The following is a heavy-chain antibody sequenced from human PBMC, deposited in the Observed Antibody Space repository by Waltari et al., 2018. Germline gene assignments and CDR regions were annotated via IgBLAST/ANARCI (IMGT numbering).Heavy chain of an antibody. J-gene: IGHJ2*01. CDR2: ISSSSSYI. D-gene: IGHD6-19*01. Sequence: EVQLVESGGGLVKPGGALRLSCGASGFTFSSYRMNWVRHPPGRGLEWVSSISSSSSYIYYAESVKGRFTISRDNAKNSLYLPMNSLRAEDTAVYYCARDLGAVVPHNGWYFDLWGRGTLVTVSS. CDR3: ARDLGAVVPHNGWYFDL. CDR1: GFTFSSYR. V-gene: IGHV3-21*01.